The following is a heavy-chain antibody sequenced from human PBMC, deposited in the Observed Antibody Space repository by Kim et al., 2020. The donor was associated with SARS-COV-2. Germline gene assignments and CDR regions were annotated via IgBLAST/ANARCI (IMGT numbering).Heavy chain of an antibody. V-gene: IGHV4-34*01. Sequence: KSRVTISVDTSKNQFSLKLSSVPAADTAVYYCARGSYYYDSSGYYRPLDYWGQGTLVTVSS. J-gene: IGHJ4*02. D-gene: IGHD3-22*01. CDR3: ARGSYYYDSSGYYRPLDY.